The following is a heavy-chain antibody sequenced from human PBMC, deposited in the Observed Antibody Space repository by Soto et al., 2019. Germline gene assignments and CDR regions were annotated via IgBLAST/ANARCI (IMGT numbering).Heavy chain of an antibody. CDR1: GDSVTSVSDY. Sequence: SETLSLTCTVPGDSVTSVSDYWSWIRQPPGKGLEWIGYIYYSGSADYNPSLGSRVTISIDTSKNQFSLKLTSVTAADTAVYYCARGVGFGYYYYHMDLWGQGTTVTVSS. CDR2: IYYSGSA. CDR3: ARGVGFGYYYYHMDL. D-gene: IGHD3-10*01. V-gene: IGHV4-61*01. J-gene: IGHJ6*02.